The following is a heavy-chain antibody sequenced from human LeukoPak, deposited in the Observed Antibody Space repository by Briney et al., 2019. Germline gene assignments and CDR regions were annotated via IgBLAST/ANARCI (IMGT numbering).Heavy chain of an antibody. Sequence: RPGGSLRLSCAASGFTFSAYWMSWVRQAPGKGLEWVAHIKGDGSEKYSVDSVKGRFTISRDNAKSSLYLQMHRLRAEDTALYYCARGGFGYVYFDYWGQGNLVTVSS. CDR3: ARGGFGYVYFDY. V-gene: IGHV3-7*01. D-gene: IGHD2-8*01. J-gene: IGHJ4*02. CDR2: IKGDGSEK. CDR1: GFTFSAYW.